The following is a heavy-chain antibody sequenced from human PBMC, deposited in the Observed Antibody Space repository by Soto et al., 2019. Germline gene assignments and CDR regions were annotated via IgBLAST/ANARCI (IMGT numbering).Heavy chain of an antibody. J-gene: IGHJ6*02. CDR2: IYYSGST. CDR1: GGSISSGGDY. V-gene: IGHV4-31*03. CDR3: ARVVVVPAYGMDV. D-gene: IGHD2-2*01. Sequence: TLETQCLTCTVSGGSISSGGDYWSWIRQHPGKGLEWIGYIYYSGSTYYNPSLKSRVTISVDTSKNQFSLKLSSVTAADTAVYYCARVVVVPAYGMDVWGQGTTVTVSS.